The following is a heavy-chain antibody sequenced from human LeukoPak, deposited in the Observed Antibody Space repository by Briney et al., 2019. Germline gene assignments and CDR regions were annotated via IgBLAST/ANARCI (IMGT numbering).Heavy chain of an antibody. D-gene: IGHD1-26*01. CDR1: GFTISSSA. V-gene: IGHV3-21*01. CDR3: ARDPSYRGFDAFDI. Sequence: PGGSLRLSCAASGFTISSSAMSWVRQAPGKGLEWVSSITSSSRYIYYADSVKGRFTISRDNAKNSLYLQMNYLRAEDTAVYYCARDPSYRGFDAFDIWGQGTMVTVSS. CDR2: ITSSSRYI. J-gene: IGHJ3*02.